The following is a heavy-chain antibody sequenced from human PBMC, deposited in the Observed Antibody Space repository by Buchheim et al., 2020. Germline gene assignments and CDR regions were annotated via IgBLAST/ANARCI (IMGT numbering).Heavy chain of an antibody. CDR1: GFTFSSYG. CDR3: ARDGISPWYFDL. J-gene: IGHJ2*01. V-gene: IGHV3-30*03. CDR2: ISYDGSNK. D-gene: IGHD1-26*01. Sequence: QVQLVESGGGVVQPGRSLRLSCAASGFTFSSYGMHWVRQAPGKGLEWVAVISYDGSNKYYADSVKGRFTISRDNSKNTLYLQMNSLRAEDTALYHCARDGISPWYFDLWGRGTL.